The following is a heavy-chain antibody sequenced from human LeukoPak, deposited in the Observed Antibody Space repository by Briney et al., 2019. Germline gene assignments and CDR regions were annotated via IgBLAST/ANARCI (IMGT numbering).Heavy chain of an antibody. CDR1: GFTFSSYS. D-gene: IGHD3-10*01. J-gene: IGHJ6*04. CDR3: ARDDLLRFGDANGMGV. Sequence: GGSLRLSCAASGFTFSSYSMNWVRQAPGKGLEWVSSISSSSSYIYYADSVKGRFTISRDNAKNSLYLQMNSLRAEDTAVYYCARDDLLRFGDANGMGVWGKGTTVTVSS. V-gene: IGHV3-21*01. CDR2: ISSSSSYI.